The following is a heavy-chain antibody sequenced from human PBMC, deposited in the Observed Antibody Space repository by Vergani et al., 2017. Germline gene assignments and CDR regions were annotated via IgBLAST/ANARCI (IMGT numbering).Heavy chain of an antibody. J-gene: IGHJ5*02. CDR3: ARYGGMVRGAPRWFDP. CDR2: IFPGDSDT. D-gene: IGHD3-10*01. Sequence: EVQLVQSGAEVKKPGESLKISCKGSGYSFTSYWIGWVRQMPGKGLEWMGIIFPGDSDTRYSPSFQGQVTISADKSISTSYLQWSSLKASDTAMYYCARYGGMVRGAPRWFDPWGQGTLVTVSS. CDR1: GYSFTSYW. V-gene: IGHV5-51*01.